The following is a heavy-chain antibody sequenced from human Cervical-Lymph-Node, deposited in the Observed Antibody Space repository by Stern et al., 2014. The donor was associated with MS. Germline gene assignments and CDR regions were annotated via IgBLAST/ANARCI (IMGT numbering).Heavy chain of an antibody. J-gene: IGHJ4*02. CDR2: LFSNDEK. CDR1: GFSLNNARLG. V-gene: IGHV2-26*01. D-gene: IGHD2-15*01. CDR3: ARMSSRGLYYFDH. Sequence: ESGPVLVKPTETLTLTCTVSGFSLNNARLGVSWIRQPPGKAPEWLAQLFSNDEKSYSPSLNSRLTISKDASKSQVVLTMSNLDPVDTAIYYCARMSSRGLYYFDHWGQGTLVAVSS.